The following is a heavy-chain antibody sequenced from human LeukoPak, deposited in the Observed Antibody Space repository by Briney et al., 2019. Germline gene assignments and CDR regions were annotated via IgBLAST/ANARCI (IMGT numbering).Heavy chain of an antibody. V-gene: IGHV1-46*01. CDR3: ARQRVLMVYDAFDI. CDR1: GDTFTSYY. Sequence: ASVKVSCKASGDTFTSYYMHWVRQAPGQGLEWMGIINPSGSGTTYAQKFQGRVTMTRDMSTSTVYMELSSLRSEDTAVYYCARQRVLMVYDAFDIWGLGTMVTVSS. D-gene: IGHD2-8*01. J-gene: IGHJ3*02. CDR2: INPSGSGT.